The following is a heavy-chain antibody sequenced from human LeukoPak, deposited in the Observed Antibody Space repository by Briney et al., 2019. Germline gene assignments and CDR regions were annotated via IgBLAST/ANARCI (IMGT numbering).Heavy chain of an antibody. Sequence: SETLSLTCTVSGGSISSHYWSWIRQPPGKGLEWIGYIYYSGSTNYNPSLKSRVTISVDTSKNQFSLKLSSVTAADTAVYYCARASITHDAFDIWGQGTMVTVSS. D-gene: IGHD3-10*01. J-gene: IGHJ3*02. CDR2: IYYSGST. V-gene: IGHV4-59*11. CDR1: GGSISSHY. CDR3: ARASITHDAFDI.